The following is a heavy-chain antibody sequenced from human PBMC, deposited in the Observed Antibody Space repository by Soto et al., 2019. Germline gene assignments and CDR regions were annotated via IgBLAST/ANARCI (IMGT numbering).Heavy chain of an antibody. Sequence: EVQLLESGGGLVQPGGSLRLSCAASGFTFSNYAMSWVRQAPGKGLEWVSAISENGGSTYYADSVKGRFTISRDNSKSALSLQMNSLRAEDTAVYYCAKRTSVPGGHLDDCWGHGTLVTVSS. V-gene: IGHV3-23*01. J-gene: IGHJ4*01. CDR1: GFTFSNYA. CDR3: AKRTSVPGGHLDDC. D-gene: IGHD4-17*01. CDR2: ISENGGST.